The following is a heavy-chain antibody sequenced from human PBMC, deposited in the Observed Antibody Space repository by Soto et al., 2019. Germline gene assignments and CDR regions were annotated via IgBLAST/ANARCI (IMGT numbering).Heavy chain of an antibody. J-gene: IGHJ4*02. Sequence: QVQLVQSGAEVKKPGSSVKVSCKASGGTFSNYAINWVRQAPGQGLEWVGGIIPIFGTIHYAQKFQGRATTTADESTRTAYMELSSLRSEDTAVYYCARAAYYYGSGSYPGDYWGQGTLVTVSS. CDR2: IIPIFGTI. D-gene: IGHD3-10*01. CDR3: ARAAYYYGSGSYPGDY. V-gene: IGHV1-69*12. CDR1: GGTFSNYA.